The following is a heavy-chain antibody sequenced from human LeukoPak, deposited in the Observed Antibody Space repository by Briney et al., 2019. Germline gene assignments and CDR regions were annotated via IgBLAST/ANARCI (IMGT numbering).Heavy chain of an antibody. V-gene: IGHV3-33*01. CDR3: ARLTYSSWSPFDY. CDR2: IWYDGSNK. D-gene: IGHD6-13*01. Sequence: PGGSLRLSCAASGFTFSSYGMHWVRQAPGKGLEWVAVIWYDGSNKYYADSVKGRFTISRDNSKNTLYLQMNSLRAEDTAVYYCARLTYSSWSPFDYWGQGTLVTVSS. CDR1: GFTFSSYG. J-gene: IGHJ4*02.